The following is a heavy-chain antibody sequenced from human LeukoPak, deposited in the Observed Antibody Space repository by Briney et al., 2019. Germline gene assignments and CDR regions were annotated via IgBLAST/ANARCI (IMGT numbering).Heavy chain of an antibody. CDR1: GGTFNSYA. J-gene: IGHJ4*02. D-gene: IGHD6-19*01. CDR3: ARGGYSSGWLYIGVAINFDY. Sequence: ASVKVSCKASGGTFNSYAINWVRQATGQGLEWMGWMNPNSGNTGYAQKFQGRVTITRNTSISTAYMELSSLRSEDTAVYYCARGGYSSGWLYIGVAINFDYWGQGTLVTVSS. V-gene: IGHV1-8*03. CDR2: MNPNSGNT.